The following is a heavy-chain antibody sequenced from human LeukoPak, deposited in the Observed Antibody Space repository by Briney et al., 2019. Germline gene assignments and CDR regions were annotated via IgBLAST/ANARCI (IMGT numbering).Heavy chain of an antibody. V-gene: IGHV3-74*01. CDR3: ARDPDTPRGYDDSSGYPDW. D-gene: IGHD3-22*01. J-gene: IGHJ4*02. CDR2: INSVGSST. Sequence: GGSLRLSCAASGFTSSSYWMHWVRQAPGKGLVWVSRINSVGSSTSYADSVKGRFTISRDNAKNTLYLQMNSLRAEDTAVYYCARDPDTPRGYDDSSGYPDWWGQGTLVTVSS. CDR1: GFTSSSYW.